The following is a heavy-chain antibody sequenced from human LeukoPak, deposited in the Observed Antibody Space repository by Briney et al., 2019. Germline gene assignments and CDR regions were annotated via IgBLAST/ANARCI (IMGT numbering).Heavy chain of an antibody. CDR1: GFTFSSYA. Sequence: PGGSLRLSCAASGFTFSSYAMHWVRQAPGKGLEYVSAIGSTGGSTYYANSVKGRFTISRDNSKNTLLLQMGSLRAEDMAVYYCARVFYDSSAYYYDYWGQGTLVTVSS. J-gene: IGHJ4*02. V-gene: IGHV3-64*01. D-gene: IGHD3-22*01. CDR3: ARVFYDSSAYYYDY. CDR2: IGSTGGST.